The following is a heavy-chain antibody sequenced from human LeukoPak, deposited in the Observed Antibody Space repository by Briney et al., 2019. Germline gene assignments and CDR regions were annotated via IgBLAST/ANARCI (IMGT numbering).Heavy chain of an antibody. CDR2: INPDGSDP. V-gene: IGHV3-74*03. CDR1: GFTFSHYW. CDR3: AGLPDPG. Sequence: GGSLRLSCAASGFTFSHYWMHWVRQAPGKGLLWVSRINPDGSDPTYADSVKGQFTISRDNAKNTLYLQMNRLRAEDSAVYFCAGLPDPGWGQGTLVTVSS. J-gene: IGHJ4*02.